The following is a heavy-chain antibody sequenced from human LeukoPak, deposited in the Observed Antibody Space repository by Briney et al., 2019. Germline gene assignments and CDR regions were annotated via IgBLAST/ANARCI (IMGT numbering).Heavy chain of an antibody. V-gene: IGHV3-9*01. CDR2: ISWNSGSI. CDR3: AREAPNYYYGMDV. CDR1: GFTFDDYA. Sequence: GGSLRLSCAASGFTFDDYAMHWARQAPGKGLEWVSGISWNSGSIGYADSVKGRFTISRDNSKNTLYLQMNSLRAEDTAVYYCAREAPNYYYGMDVWGQGTTVTVSS. D-gene: IGHD6-6*01. J-gene: IGHJ6*02.